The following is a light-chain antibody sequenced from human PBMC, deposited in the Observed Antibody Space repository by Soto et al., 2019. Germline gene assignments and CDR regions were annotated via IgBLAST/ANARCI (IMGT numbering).Light chain of an antibody. V-gene: IGLV1-44*01. J-gene: IGLJ2*01. CDR3: AAWDDSLNGVV. CDR1: SSNIGSNT. Sequence: QSVLTQPPSSSGTPGQRVTISCSGSSSNIGSNTINWYQQLPGTPPKLLIYSNDQRPSGVPDRFSGSKSGTSASLAISGLQSEVEADYYCAAWDDSLNGVVFGGGTQLTVL. CDR2: SND.